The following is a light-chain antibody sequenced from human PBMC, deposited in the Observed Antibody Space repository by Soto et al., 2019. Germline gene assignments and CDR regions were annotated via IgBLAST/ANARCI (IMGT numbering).Light chain of an antibody. CDR1: QSVSRY. Sequence: EIVLTQSPATLSLSPGERATLSCRASQSVSRYLAWYQQQPGRAPRLLIYDASNRVPGIPARFSGSGSGTDFTLTISSLEPEDFAVYYCQQRSNWPWTFGQGTKVEIK. J-gene: IGKJ1*01. V-gene: IGKV3-11*01. CDR3: QQRSNWPWT. CDR2: DAS.